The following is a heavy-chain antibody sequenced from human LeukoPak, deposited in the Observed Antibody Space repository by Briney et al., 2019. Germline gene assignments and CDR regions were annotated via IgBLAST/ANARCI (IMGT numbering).Heavy chain of an antibody. D-gene: IGHD5-24*01. CDR3: ARASDPWLQLT. V-gene: IGHV3-7*05. CDR1: GFTFSTFW. J-gene: IGHJ5*02. Sequence: PGGSLRLSCVASGFTFSTFWMTWVRQAPGKGLEWVANIKEDGSEEYYVDSVRGRFTISRDNAQTSLYLQMNSLRAEDTAVYYCARASDPWLQLTWGQGTLVTVSS. CDR2: IKEDGSEE.